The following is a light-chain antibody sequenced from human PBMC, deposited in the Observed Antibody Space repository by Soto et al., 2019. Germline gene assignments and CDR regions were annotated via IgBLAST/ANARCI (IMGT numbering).Light chain of an antibody. V-gene: IGKV3-15*01. CDR1: HRVSSK. CDR2: DAS. Sequence: EIVLTQSPATLSVSPGERVTLFCRASHRVSSKLAWYQRNPGQAPTILLYDASPTASAIPPRFSGSGSGAAFTPPITGLQYADFGVYYCEQFHNWPPWTFGQGTKVDI. J-gene: IGKJ1*01. CDR3: EQFHNWPPWT.